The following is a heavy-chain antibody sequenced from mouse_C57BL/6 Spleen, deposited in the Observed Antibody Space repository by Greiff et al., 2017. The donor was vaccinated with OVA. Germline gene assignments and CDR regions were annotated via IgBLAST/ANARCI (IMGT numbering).Heavy chain of an antibody. J-gene: IGHJ4*01. D-gene: IGHD3-3*01. CDR1: GFTFSDYY. V-gene: IGHV5-16*01. CDR2: INYDGSST. Sequence: DVHLVQSAGGLVQPGSSMKLSCTASGFTFSDYYMAWVSQVPEQGLEWVANINYDGSSTYSLDYLKSRFIISRDNATNILYLQMSSLKSDDTSTYDCARDRRDEGAMDYWGQGTSVTVSS. CDR3: ARDRRDEGAMDY.